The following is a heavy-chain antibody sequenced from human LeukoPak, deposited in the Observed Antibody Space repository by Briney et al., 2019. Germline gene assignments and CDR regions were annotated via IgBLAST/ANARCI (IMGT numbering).Heavy chain of an antibody. D-gene: IGHD5-18*01. CDR1: GDSLSSFY. J-gene: IGHJ4*02. CDR3: ASVPMDTYGYYFDS. CDR2: LYNTGTT. Sequence: PSETLSLTCTVSGDSLSSFYWTWLRQPPGKGLEWIGFLYNTGTTNYNPSLKSRVTISVDSSKNHFSLNLSSVTAADTAVYYCASVPMDTYGYYFDSWGQGTLVTASS. V-gene: IGHV4-59*13.